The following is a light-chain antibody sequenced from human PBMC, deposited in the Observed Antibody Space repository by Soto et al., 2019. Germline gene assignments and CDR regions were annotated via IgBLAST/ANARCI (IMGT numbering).Light chain of an antibody. CDR1: SGDVGGYNY. V-gene: IGLV2-14*01. CDR3: SLYTSSSTYV. Sequence: QSALTQPASVSGSPGQSITISCTGTSGDVGGYNYVSWYQQHPGKAPKLMIYDVSNRPSGVYNRFSGSKSGNTASLTISGLQAEDEADYYCSLYTSSSTYVFGTGTKVTVL. CDR2: DVS. J-gene: IGLJ1*01.